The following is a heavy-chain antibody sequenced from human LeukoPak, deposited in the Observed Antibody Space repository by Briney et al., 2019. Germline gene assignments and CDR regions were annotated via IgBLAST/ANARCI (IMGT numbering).Heavy chain of an antibody. CDR3: ATGPYSSSSLST. CDR1: EFTVSSNY. CDR2: IYSGGST. Sequence: GGSLRLSCAASEFTVSSNYMSWVRQAPGKGLEWVSVIYSGGSTYYADSVKGRFTISRDNSKNTLYLQMNSLRAEDTAVYYCATGPYSSSSLSTWGQGTLVTVSS. J-gene: IGHJ5*02. D-gene: IGHD6-6*01. V-gene: IGHV3-66*01.